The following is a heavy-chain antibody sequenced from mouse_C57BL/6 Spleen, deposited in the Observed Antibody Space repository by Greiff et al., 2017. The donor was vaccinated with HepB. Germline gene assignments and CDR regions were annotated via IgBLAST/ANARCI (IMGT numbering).Heavy chain of an antibody. V-gene: IGHV3-6*01. CDR2: ISYDGSN. CDR1: GYSITSGYY. J-gene: IGHJ2*01. CDR3: ARDWMVTTGY. Sequence: EVKLMESGPGLVKPSQSLSLTCSVTGYSITSGYYWNWIRQFPGNKLEWMGYISYDGSNNYNPSLKNRISITRDTSKNQFFLKLNSVTTEDTATYYCARDWMVTTGYWGQGTTLTVSS. D-gene: IGHD2-2*01.